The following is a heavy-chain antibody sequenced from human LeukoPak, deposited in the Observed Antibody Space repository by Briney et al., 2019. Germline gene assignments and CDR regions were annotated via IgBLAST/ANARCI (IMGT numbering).Heavy chain of an antibody. CDR1: GFTFGSYA. D-gene: IGHD6-19*01. J-gene: IGHJ4*02. V-gene: IGHV3-23*01. CDR2: ISGSGGST. Sequence: GGSLRLSCAASGFTFGSYAMSWVRQAPGKGLEWVSAISGSGGSTYYADSVKGRFTISRDNSKNTLYLQMNSLRAEDTAVYYCAKVRLGIAVAGTGYWGQGTLVTVSS. CDR3: AKVRLGIAVAGTGY.